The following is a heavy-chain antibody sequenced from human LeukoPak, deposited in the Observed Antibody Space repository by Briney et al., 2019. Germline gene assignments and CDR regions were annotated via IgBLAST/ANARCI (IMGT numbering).Heavy chain of an antibody. CDR3: ARDLEGGATFDY. D-gene: IGHD1-26*01. CDR2: ISASGGST. Sequence: GGSLRLSCAASGFTFSSYGMSWVRQAPGKGLEWVSGISASGGSTYYADSVKGRFTISRDNAKNSLYLQMNSLRAEDTAVYYCARDLEGGATFDYWGQGTLVTVSS. CDR1: GFTFSSYG. J-gene: IGHJ4*02. V-gene: IGHV3-23*01.